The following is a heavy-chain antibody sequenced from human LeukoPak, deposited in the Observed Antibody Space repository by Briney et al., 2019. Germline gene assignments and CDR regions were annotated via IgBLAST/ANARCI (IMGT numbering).Heavy chain of an antibody. V-gene: IGHV3-33*06. CDR3: AKDHSPGYNPYFDY. D-gene: IGHD5-24*01. Sequence: PGRSLRLSCAASGFTFSIYGLHLVRQAPGKGLEWVAVVWYDGSNKYYADSVKGRFAISRDNSKNTLYLQVNSLRAEDTAMYYCAKDHSPGYNPYFDYWGQGTLVTVSS. CDR1: GFTFSIYG. CDR2: VWYDGSNK. J-gene: IGHJ4*02.